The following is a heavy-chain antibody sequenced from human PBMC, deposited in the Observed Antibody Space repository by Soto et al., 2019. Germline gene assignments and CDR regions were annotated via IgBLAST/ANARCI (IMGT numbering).Heavy chain of an antibody. V-gene: IGHV1-69*06. CDR1: GGTFSSYA. CDR3: ARVGGTGGYTYGLDY. J-gene: IGHJ4*02. D-gene: IGHD5-18*01. CDR2: IIPVFGKG. Sequence: SVKVSCKASGGTFSSYAISWVRQAPGQGLEWMGGIIPVFGKGIYAQKFQGRGTITADKSTNTAYMELSSLRSEDTAVYFCARVGGTGGYTYGLDYWGQGTLVTVSS.